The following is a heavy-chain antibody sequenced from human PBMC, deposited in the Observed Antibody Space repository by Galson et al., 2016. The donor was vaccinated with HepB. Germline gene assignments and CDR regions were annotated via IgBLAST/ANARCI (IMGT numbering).Heavy chain of an antibody. CDR2: ITRSGDAT. CDR3: AKSMSVSYYYDSSGYSFDY. D-gene: IGHD3-22*01. CDR1: GFSFSNSG. Sequence: SLRLSCAASGFSFSNSGMSWVRQAPGRGLEWVSGITRSGDATHYADFVKGRFTISRDNSKNTLYLQMNSLRAEDTAVYYCAKSMSVSYYYDSSGYSFDYWGRGTMVSVSS. V-gene: IGHV3-23*01. J-gene: IGHJ4*03.